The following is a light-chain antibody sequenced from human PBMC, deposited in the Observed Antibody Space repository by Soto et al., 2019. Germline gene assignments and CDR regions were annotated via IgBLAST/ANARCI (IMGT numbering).Light chain of an antibody. CDR1: SSDVGSYNF. Sequence: QYALTQPASESGSPGQSITISCTGTSSDVGSYNFVSWYQQHPGKAPKLMIYEGSKRPSGVSNRFSGSKSGNTASLTISGLQAEDEADYYCCSYAGSSTWVFGTGTKVTVL. CDR2: EGS. J-gene: IGLJ1*01. V-gene: IGLV2-23*01. CDR3: CSYAGSSTWV.